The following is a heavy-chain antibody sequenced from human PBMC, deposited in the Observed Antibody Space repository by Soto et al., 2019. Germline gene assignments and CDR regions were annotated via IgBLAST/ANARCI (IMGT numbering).Heavy chain of an antibody. J-gene: IGHJ4*02. CDR3: ARDLLISSGWSGVSDY. Sequence: GGSLRLSCAASGFTFSDYYMSWIRQAPGKGLEWVSYISSSGSTIYYADSVKGRFTISRDNAKNSLYLQMNSLRAEDTAVYYCARDLLISSGWSGVSDYWGQGTLVTVSS. D-gene: IGHD6-19*01. CDR2: ISSSGSTI. V-gene: IGHV3-11*01. CDR1: GFTFSDYY.